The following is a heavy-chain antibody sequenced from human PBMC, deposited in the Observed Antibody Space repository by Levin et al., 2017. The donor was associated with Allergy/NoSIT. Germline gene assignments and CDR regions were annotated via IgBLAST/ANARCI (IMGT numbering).Heavy chain of an antibody. CDR3: AKETTRHCSSTSCYFDY. J-gene: IGHJ4*02. D-gene: IGHD2-2*01. Sequence: GGSLRLSCAASGFTFDDYAMHWVRQAPGKGLEWVSGISWNSGSIDYADSVKGRFTISRDNAKNSLYLQMNSLRAEDTALYYCAKETTRHCSSTSCYFDYWGQGTLVTASS. CDR1: GFTFDDYA. CDR2: ISWNSGSI. V-gene: IGHV3-9*01.